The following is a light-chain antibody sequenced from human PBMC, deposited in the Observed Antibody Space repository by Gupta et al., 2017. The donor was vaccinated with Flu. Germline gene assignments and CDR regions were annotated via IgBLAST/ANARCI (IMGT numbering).Light chain of an antibody. CDR2: GES. CDR3: QQYSASQLS. Sequence: DIVMTQSPASLAVSLGERATINCKSSQSVLYSADNKNYLGWYQQKPGQAPKLLISGESTRESGVPERFSGSGSGTDFTLTISSLQAEDVATYYCQQYSASQLSFGGGTKVEIK. J-gene: IGKJ4*01. V-gene: IGKV4-1*01. CDR1: QSVLYSADNKNY.